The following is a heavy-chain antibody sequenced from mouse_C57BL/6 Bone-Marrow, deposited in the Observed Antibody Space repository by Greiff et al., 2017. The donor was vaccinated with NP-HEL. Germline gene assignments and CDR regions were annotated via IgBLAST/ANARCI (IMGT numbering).Heavy chain of an antibody. Sequence: QVQLQQSGPGLVAPSQSLSITCTVSGFSLTSYGVDWVRQPPGKGLEWLGVIWGGGSTNYNSAPISRLSISKDNSDIQVFLKIHNLQTDHTAMYYCAKHGDSSSLYAMDYWGQGTSVTVSS. V-gene: IGHV2-9*01. CDR3: AKHGDSSSLYAMDY. D-gene: IGHD1-1*01. CDR1: GFSLTSYG. CDR2: IWGGGST. J-gene: IGHJ4*01.